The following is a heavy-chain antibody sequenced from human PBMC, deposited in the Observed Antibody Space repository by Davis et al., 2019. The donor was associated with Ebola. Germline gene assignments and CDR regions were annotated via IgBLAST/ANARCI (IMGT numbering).Heavy chain of an antibody. CDR2: ISAYNGNT. CDR1: GGTFSSYG. CDR3: ARSITMIVVVNGWFDP. D-gene: IGHD3-22*01. J-gene: IGHJ5*02. Sequence: ASVKVSCKASGGTFSSYGISWVRQAPGQGLEWMGWISAYNGNTNYAQKLQGRVTMTTDTSTSTAYMELRSLRSDDTAVYYCARSITMIVVVNGWFDPWGQGTLVTVSS. V-gene: IGHV1-18*01.